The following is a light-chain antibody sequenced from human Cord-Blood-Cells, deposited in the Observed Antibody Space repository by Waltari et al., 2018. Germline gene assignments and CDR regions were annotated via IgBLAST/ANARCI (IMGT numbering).Light chain of an antibody. CDR2: GAS. V-gene: IGKV3-20*01. Sequence: IVLTQSPVTLSLSPGEIATLSCRASQSVSSCYLAWYQQKPGQAPMLLIYGASSRATGIPESFSGSWSGTDFTLTISRLEPEDFAVYYCQQYGSSPTFGGGTKVEIK. CDR3: QQYGSSPT. J-gene: IGKJ4*01. CDR1: QSVSSCY.